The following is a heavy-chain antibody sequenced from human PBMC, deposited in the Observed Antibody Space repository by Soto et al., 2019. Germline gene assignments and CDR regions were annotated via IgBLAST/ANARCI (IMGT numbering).Heavy chain of an antibody. V-gene: IGHV3-7*03. D-gene: IGHD6-6*01. J-gene: IGHJ5*02. CDR2: INQDGSQR. Sequence: LRLSCVASGFTFSSSWMSWVRQAPGKGLEWVANINQDGSQRYYVDSVKGRFTISRDDAMNSLYLQMNSLRAEDTAIYYCARGFSSSPNWFDPWGRGTLVTVSS. CDR3: ARGFSSSPNWFDP. CDR1: GFTFSSSW.